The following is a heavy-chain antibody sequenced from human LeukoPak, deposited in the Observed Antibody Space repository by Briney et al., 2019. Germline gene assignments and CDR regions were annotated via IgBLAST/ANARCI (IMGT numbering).Heavy chain of an antibody. CDR2: LGWGGGSI. CDR1: GFTFHDHA. CDR3: ARDDAFDL. J-gene: IGHJ3*01. V-gene: IGHV3-9*01. Sequence: GGSLRLSCEASGFTFHDHAMHWVRQAPGKGLEWVSGLGWGGGSIGYADSVKGRFTISRDNAKESLYLQMNSLGVEDTALYYCARDDAFDLWGQGTMVTVSS.